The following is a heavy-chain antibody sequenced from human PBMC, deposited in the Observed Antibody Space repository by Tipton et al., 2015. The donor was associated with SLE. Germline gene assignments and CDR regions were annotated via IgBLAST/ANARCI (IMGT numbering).Heavy chain of an antibody. CDR1: GFTFSSYA. CDR3: AGLVVYAHGMDV. V-gene: IGHV3-23*01. J-gene: IGHJ6*02. Sequence: SLRLSCAASGFTFSSYAMSWVRQAPGKGLEWVSAISGSGGSTYYADSVKGRFTISRDNSKNTLYLQMNSLRAEDTAVYYCAGLVVYAHGMDVWGQGTTVTVSS. D-gene: IGHD2-8*02. CDR2: ISGSGGST.